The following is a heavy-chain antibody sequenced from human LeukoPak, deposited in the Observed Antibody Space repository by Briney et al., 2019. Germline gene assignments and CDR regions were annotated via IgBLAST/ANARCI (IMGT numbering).Heavy chain of an antibody. V-gene: IGHV3-23*01. CDR2: ISGSGDST. J-gene: IGHJ4*02. D-gene: IGHD4-23*01. CDR3: ARDLGKIGGNSSPFDY. Sequence: GGSLRLSCAASGFTFSSYAMSWVRQAPGEGLEWVSVISGSGDSTFYADSVKGRFTISRDNSKNSLYLQMNSLRAEDTAVYYCARDLGKIGGNSSPFDYWGQGTLVTVSS. CDR1: GFTFSSYA.